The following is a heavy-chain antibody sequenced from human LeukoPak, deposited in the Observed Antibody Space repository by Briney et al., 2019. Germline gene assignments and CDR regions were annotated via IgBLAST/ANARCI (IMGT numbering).Heavy chain of an antibody. V-gene: IGHV3-30-3*01. Sequence: TGGSLRLSCAASGFTFSSYAMHWVRQAPGKGLEWVAVISYDGSNKYYADSVKGRFTISRDNSKNTLYLQMNSLRAEDTAVYYCAKDPGYCSGGSCRPLGRRDGYTSYGMDVWGQGTTVTVSS. CDR2: ISYDGSNK. J-gene: IGHJ6*02. CDR1: GFTFSSYA. D-gene: IGHD2-15*01. CDR3: AKDPGYCSGGSCRPLGRRDGYTSYGMDV.